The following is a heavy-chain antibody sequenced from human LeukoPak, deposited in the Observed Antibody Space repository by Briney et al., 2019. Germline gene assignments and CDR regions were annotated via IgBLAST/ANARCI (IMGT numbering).Heavy chain of an antibody. V-gene: IGHV3-48*03. CDR3: AREGARDGFDV. J-gene: IGHJ3*01. CDR1: GLTFRSYE. CDR2: ISESGSTI. Sequence: GGSLRLSCAASGLTFRSYEMNWVRQAPGKGLEWVSYISESGSTIYYADSVKGRFTISRDNAKNSLYLQMNSLRAEDTAVYYCAREGARDGFDVWGQGTMVTVSS.